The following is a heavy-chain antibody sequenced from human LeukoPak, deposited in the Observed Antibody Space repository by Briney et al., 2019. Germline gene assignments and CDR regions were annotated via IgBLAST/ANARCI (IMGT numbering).Heavy chain of an antibody. Sequence: PSETLSLTCTVSGGSISSYYWGWIRQPPGKGLEWIGYIYYSGSTNYNPSLNSRVTISVDPSKNQFSLKLSSVTAADTAVYYCARASITMVRGVDYWGQGTLVTVSS. CDR2: IYYSGST. J-gene: IGHJ4*02. CDR1: GGSISSYY. V-gene: IGHV4-59*01. CDR3: ARASITMVRGVDY. D-gene: IGHD3-10*01.